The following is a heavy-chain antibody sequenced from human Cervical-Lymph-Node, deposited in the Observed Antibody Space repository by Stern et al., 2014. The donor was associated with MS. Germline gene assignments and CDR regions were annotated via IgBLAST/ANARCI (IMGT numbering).Heavy chain of an antibody. D-gene: IGHD6-6*01. Sequence: QMQLVQSGAEVKKPGASVKVSCKASGFTFTTYYIHWVRQAPGQGLEWMGVINASGGSTSYAQKFQGRVTMTRDTSTSTVYMELSSLRSEDTAVYYCARGLFSSSGWFDPWGQGTLVTVSS. CDR3: ARGLFSSSGWFDP. J-gene: IGHJ5*02. CDR2: INASGGST. V-gene: IGHV1-46*01. CDR1: GFTFTTYY.